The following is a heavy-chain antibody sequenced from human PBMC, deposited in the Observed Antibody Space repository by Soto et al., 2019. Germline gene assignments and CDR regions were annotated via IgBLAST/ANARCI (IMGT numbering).Heavy chain of an antibody. CDR2: ISGSGGST. CDR1: GFTFSSYA. D-gene: IGHD3-3*01. Sequence: GGSLRLSCAASGFTFSSYAMSWVRQAPGKGLEWVSAISGSGGSTYYADSVKGRFTISRDNSKNTLYLQMNSLRAEDTAVYYCAKAPSDYDFWSGLHGLMDVWGKGTTVTVSS. CDR3: AKAPSDYDFWSGLHGLMDV. V-gene: IGHV3-23*01. J-gene: IGHJ6*04.